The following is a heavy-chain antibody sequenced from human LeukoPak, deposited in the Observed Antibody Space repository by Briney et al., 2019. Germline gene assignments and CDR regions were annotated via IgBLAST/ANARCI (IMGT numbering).Heavy chain of an antibody. CDR2: IYYSGST. Sequence: LRLSCAASGFTFSSYEMNWVRQPPGKGLEWIGYIYYSGSTYYNPSLKSRVTISVDTSKNQFSLKLSSVTAADTAVYYCARYHGGSYTKNFDYWGQGTLVTVSS. D-gene: IGHD1-26*01. CDR1: GFTFSSYEMN. J-gene: IGHJ4*02. CDR3: ARYHGGSYTKNFDY. V-gene: IGHV4-30-4*08.